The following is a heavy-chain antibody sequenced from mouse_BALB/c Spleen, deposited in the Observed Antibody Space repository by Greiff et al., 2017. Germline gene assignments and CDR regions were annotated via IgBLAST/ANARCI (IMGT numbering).Heavy chain of an antibody. D-gene: IGHD2-10*02. Sequence: EVQLVESGGGLVQPGGSRKLSCAASGFTFSSFGMHWVRQAPEKGLEWVAYISSGSSTIYYADTVKGRFTISRDNPKNTLFLQMTSLRSEDTAMYYCTYGKYAMDYWGQGTSVTVSS. CDR1: GFTFSSFG. V-gene: IGHV5-17*02. CDR2: ISSGSSTI. CDR3: TYGKYAMDY. J-gene: IGHJ4*01.